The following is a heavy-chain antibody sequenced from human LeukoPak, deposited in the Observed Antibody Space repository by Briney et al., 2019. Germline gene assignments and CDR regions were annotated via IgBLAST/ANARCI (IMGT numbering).Heavy chain of an antibody. CDR3: ARSPKLVVVVPAAIQNYYYYMDV. D-gene: IGHD2-2*02. Sequence: PSETLSLTCTVSGGSISSYYWSWIRQPAGKGLEWIGRIYTSGSTNYNPSLKSRVTMSVDTSKNQFSLKLSSVTAADTAVYYCARSPKLVVVVPAAIQNYYYYMDVWGKGTTVTVSS. CDR1: GGSISSYY. CDR2: IYTSGST. J-gene: IGHJ6*03. V-gene: IGHV4-4*07.